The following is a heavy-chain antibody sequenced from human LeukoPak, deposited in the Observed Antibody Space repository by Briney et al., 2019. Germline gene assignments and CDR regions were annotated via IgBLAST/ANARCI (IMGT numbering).Heavy chain of an antibody. J-gene: IGHJ4*02. CDR3: ARGAAAAGTRRYFDY. Sequence: GRSLRLSCAASGFTFSSYGMHWVRQAPGKGLEWVAVIWYDGSNKYYADSVKGRFTISRDNAKNSLYLQMNSLRAEDTAVYYCARGAAAAGTRRYFDYWGQGTLVTVSS. D-gene: IGHD6-13*01. CDR1: GFTFSSYG. CDR2: IWYDGSNK. V-gene: IGHV3-33*01.